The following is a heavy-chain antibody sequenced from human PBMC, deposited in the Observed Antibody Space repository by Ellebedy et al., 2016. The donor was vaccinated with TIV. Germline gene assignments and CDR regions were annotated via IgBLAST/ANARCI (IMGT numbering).Heavy chain of an antibody. Sequence: GESLKISCAASGFTFDDYTMHWVRRLPGKGPEWVSLISWDGSLTYYADSAKGRFTISRDNSKNSLYLQMNSLGTGDTAFYYCVKQGNCGGDCYPEDWGQGTLVSVSS. CDR3: VKQGNCGGDCYPED. CDR2: ISWDGSLT. D-gene: IGHD2-21*01. J-gene: IGHJ4*02. CDR1: GFTFDDYT. V-gene: IGHV3-43*01.